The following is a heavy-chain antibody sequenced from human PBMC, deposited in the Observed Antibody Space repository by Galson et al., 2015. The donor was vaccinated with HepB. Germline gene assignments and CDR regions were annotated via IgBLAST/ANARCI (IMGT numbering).Heavy chain of an antibody. J-gene: IGHJ5*02. V-gene: IGHV3-23*01. Sequence: SLRLSCAASKFTFTNYAMSWVRQAPGKGLEWVSTISGSGATTYYGDSVKGRFTVSRDNPKSMLFLQMNSLRAEDTAVYFCAKDVRSRNGVAVPTPMRSPFWFDPWGQGTLVTVSS. CDR3: AKDVRSRNGVAVPTPMRSPFWFDP. CDR2: ISGSGATT. CDR1: KFTFTNYA. D-gene: IGHD2-2*01.